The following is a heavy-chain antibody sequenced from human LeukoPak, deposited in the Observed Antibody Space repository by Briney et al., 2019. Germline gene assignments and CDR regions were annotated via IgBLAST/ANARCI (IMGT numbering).Heavy chain of an antibody. CDR2: TRNKANSYST. D-gene: IGHD1-26*01. V-gene: IGHV3-72*01. J-gene: IGHJ4*02. CDR1: GFTLSDHY. CDR3: GRSRAGAIDY. Sequence: GESPRLSCAASGFTLSDHYMDWVRQAPGKGLEWVGRTRNKANSYSTEYAASVKGRFTISRDESKNSLYLQMNSLKTEDTAVYYCGRSRAGAIDYWGQGTLVTVSS.